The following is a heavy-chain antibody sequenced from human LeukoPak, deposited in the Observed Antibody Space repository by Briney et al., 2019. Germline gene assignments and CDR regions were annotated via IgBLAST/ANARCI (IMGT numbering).Heavy chain of an antibody. CDR1: GYTFTGYY. CDR3: ASGDHNYYAYHAFDI. V-gene: IGHV1-2*02. J-gene: IGHJ3*02. Sequence: ASVKVSCKASGYTFTGYYMHWVRQAPGQGLEWMGWINPNSGGTNYAQKFQGRVTMTRDTSISTAYMELSSLRSEDTAVYYCASGDHNYYAYHAFDIWGQGTMVTVSS. CDR2: INPNSGGT. D-gene: IGHD3-10*01.